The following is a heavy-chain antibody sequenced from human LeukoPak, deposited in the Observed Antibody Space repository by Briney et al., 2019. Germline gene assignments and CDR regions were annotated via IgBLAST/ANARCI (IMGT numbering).Heavy chain of an antibody. J-gene: IGHJ4*02. V-gene: IGHV4-4*07. D-gene: IGHD3-10*01. Sequence: SETLSLTCTVSGGSISSYYWDWIRQPAGKGLDWIGRIYSRGDTNYNHSLKSRVTMSVDTSKNQFSLRLSSLTAADTAVYYCARDVGSGGGTFPTYHFDFWGQGTLVTVSS. CDR1: GGSISSYY. CDR3: ARDVGSGGGTFPTYHFDF. CDR2: IYSRGDT.